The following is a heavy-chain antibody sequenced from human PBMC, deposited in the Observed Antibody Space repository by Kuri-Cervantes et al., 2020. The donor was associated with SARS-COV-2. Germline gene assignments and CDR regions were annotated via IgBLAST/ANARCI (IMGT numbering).Heavy chain of an antibody. CDR1: GFTFDDYG. Sequence: GGSLRLSCAASGFTFDDYGMSWVRQAPGKGLEWVAFIRYDGSNKYYADSVKGRFTISRDNAKNSLYLQMNSLRAEDTAVYYCARGFWGKGVVPAENEQDSGYYYYYMDVWGKGTTVTVSS. CDR3: ARGFWGKGVVPAENEQDSGYYYYYMDV. D-gene: IGHD2-2*01. CDR2: IRYDGSNK. V-gene: IGHV3-30*02. J-gene: IGHJ6*03.